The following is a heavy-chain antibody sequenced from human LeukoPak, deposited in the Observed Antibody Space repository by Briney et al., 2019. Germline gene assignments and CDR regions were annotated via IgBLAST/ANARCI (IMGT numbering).Heavy chain of an antibody. CDR2: IIPIFGTA. CDR3: ARGGPDFWSGSTNY. CDR1: VYTVTSYG. J-gene: IGHJ4*02. Sequence: GASVKVSCKASVYTVTSYGISWVRQAPGQGLEWMGGIIPIFGTANYAQKFQGRVTITADESTSTAYMELSSLRSEDTAVYYCARGGPDFWSGSTNYWGQGTLVNVSS. V-gene: IGHV1-69*13. D-gene: IGHD3-3*01.